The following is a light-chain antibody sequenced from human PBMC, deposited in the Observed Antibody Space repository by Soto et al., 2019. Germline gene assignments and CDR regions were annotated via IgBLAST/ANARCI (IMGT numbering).Light chain of an antibody. J-gene: IGKJ2*01. CDR2: EAS. CDR3: QHSYGAPYT. V-gene: IGKV1-39*01. Sequence: DIQMTQSPSSLSASIGDRVTITCRASQSISSHLNWYQQKPGKTPELLIYEASSLQSGVPSRFSGSGSGTDFTLTISTLQSVDFATYYCQHSYGAPYTFGQGAKLESK. CDR1: QSISSH.